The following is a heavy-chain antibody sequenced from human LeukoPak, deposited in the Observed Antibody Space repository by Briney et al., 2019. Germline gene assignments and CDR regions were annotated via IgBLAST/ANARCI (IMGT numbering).Heavy chain of an antibody. J-gene: IGHJ4*02. CDR1: GYTFTAYP. V-gene: IGHV1-2*06. CDR2: INPNSGVT. Sequence: ASVKVSCKASGYTFTAYPIHWVRQAPGQGLEWMGRINPNSGVTNYAQKFQGRVLMTRDTSISTAYMQLSSLKTDDTAVYHCARDSSNWSSFGSWGQGTLVIISS. D-gene: IGHD2-2*01. CDR3: ARDSSNWSSFGS.